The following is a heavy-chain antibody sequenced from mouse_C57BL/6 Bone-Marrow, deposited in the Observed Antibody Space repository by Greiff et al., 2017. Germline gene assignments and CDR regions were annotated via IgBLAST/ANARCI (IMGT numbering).Heavy chain of an antibody. CDR3: ARPEITTVVGRDFDV. CDR2: ISSGSSTI. Sequence: EVKLVESGGGLVKPGGSLKLSCAASGFTFSDYGMHWVRQAPEKGLEWVAYISSGSSTIYYADTVKGRFTISRDNAKNTLFLQMTSLRSEDTAMYYCARPEITTVVGRDFDVWGTGTTVTVSS. J-gene: IGHJ1*03. V-gene: IGHV5-17*01. D-gene: IGHD1-1*01. CDR1: GFTFSDYG.